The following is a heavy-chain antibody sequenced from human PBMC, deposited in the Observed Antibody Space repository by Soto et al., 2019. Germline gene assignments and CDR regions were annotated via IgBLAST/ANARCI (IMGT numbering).Heavy chain of an antibody. J-gene: IGHJ4*02. CDR1: GGSISSSSYY. D-gene: IGHD3-3*01. Sequence: SETLSLTRTGSGGSISSSSYYWGWIRQPPGKGLEWIGSIYYSGSTYYNPSLKSRVTISVDTSKNQFSLKLSSVTAADTAVYYCARSTKRITIFGVVIQFASALFDYWGQGTLVTVSS. CDR2: IYYSGST. CDR3: ARSTKRITIFGVVIQFASALFDY. V-gene: IGHV4-39*01.